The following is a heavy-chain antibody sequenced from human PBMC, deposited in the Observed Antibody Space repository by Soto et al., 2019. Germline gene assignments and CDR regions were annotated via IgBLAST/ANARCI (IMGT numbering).Heavy chain of an antibody. D-gene: IGHD6-6*01. CDR1: GFTFSSYG. CDR3: AKDGGYSSSSGYYYYGMDV. CDR2: ISYDGSNK. V-gene: IGHV3-30*18. J-gene: IGHJ6*02. Sequence: QVQLVESGGGVVQPGRSLRLSCAASGFTFSSYGMHWVRQAPGKGLEWVAVISYDGSNKYYADSVKGRFTISRDNSKNTLYLQMNSLRAEDTAVYYCAKDGGYSSSSGYYYYGMDVWGQGTTVTVSS.